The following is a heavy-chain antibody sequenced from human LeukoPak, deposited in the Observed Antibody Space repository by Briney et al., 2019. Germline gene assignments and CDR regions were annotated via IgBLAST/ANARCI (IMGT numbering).Heavy chain of an antibody. CDR1: GYTFTGYY. Sequence: ASVKVSCKPSGYTFTGYYMHWVRQPPGQGLEWMGWINPNSGGTNYAQKFQGRVTMTRDTSISTAYMELSRLRSDDTAVYYCARGVRYSGYIGDYWGQGTLVTVSS. CDR3: ARGVRYSGYIGDY. D-gene: IGHD5-12*01. J-gene: IGHJ4*02. V-gene: IGHV1-2*02. CDR2: INPNSGGT.